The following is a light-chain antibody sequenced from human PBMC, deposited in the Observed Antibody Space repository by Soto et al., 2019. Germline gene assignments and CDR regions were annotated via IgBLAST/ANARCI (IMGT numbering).Light chain of an antibody. CDR2: DVT. CDR3: SSYTSSSTVV. Sequence: SVLTQPASVSGSPGQSITISCTGTSSDVGSYNFVSWYQQYPGKAPKLMIYDVTNRPSGVSNRFSASKSGNTASLTISGLQVEDEADYYCSSYTSSSTVVFGGGTKLTVL. J-gene: IGLJ3*02. V-gene: IGLV2-14*01. CDR1: SSDVGSYNF.